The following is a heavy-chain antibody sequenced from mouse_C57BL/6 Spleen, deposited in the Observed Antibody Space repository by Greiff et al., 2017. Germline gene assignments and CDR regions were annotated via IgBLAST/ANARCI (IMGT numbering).Heavy chain of an antibody. D-gene: IGHD2-4*01. Sequence: EVKLEESGGGLVKPGGSLKLSCAASGFTFSSYAMSWVRQTPDKRLEWVATISDGGSYTYYPDNVKGRFTISRDNAKNNLYLQMSHLKSEDTAMYYCARGAYDYDGEVFDYWGQGTTLTVSS. CDR1: GFTFSSYA. CDR2: ISDGGSYT. CDR3: ARGAYDYDGEVFDY. J-gene: IGHJ2*01. V-gene: IGHV5-4*03.